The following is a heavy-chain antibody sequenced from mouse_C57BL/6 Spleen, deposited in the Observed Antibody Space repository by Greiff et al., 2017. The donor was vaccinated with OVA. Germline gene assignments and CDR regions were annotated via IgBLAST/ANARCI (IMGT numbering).Heavy chain of an antibody. CDR1: GYTFTDYY. Sequence: VQLQQSGPELVKPGASVKISCKASGYTFTDYYINWVKQRPGQGLEWIGWIFPGSGSTYYNEKFKGKATLTVDKSSSTAYMLLSSLTSEDSAVYFCARYIYYDHGEYFDVWGTGTTVTVSS. CDR2: IFPGSGST. CDR3: ARYIYYDHGEYFDV. V-gene: IGHV1-75*01. J-gene: IGHJ1*03. D-gene: IGHD2-4*01.